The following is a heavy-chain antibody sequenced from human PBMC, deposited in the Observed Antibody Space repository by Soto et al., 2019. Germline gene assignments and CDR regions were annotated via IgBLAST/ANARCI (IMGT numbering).Heavy chain of an antibody. V-gene: IGHV1-58*01. CDR3: AAVPVLRFLKWLPAYFDY. D-gene: IGHD3-3*01. CDR2: LVVGSGNT. Sequence: SVKVSCKTSGFMFTSSAVQWVRQAHGQRLEWIGWLVVGSGNTHYAQHFQERVTLTRDMSTGTAYMELSSLRSEDTAVYYCAAVPVLRFLKWLPAYFDYWGQGTLVTVSS. CDR1: GFMFTSSA. J-gene: IGHJ4*02.